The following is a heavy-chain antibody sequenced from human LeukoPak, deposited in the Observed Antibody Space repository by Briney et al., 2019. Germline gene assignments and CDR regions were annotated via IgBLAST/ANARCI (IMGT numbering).Heavy chain of an antibody. D-gene: IGHD3-3*01. Sequence: SVKVSCKASGYTFTSYGISWVRQAPGQGLEWMGGIIPIFGTANYAQKFQGRVTITADESTSTAYMELSSLRSEDTAVYYCARAHERFLEWFSGAFDIWGQGTMVTVSS. CDR3: ARAHERFLEWFSGAFDI. CDR2: IIPIFGTA. J-gene: IGHJ3*02. CDR1: GYTFTSYG. V-gene: IGHV1-69*13.